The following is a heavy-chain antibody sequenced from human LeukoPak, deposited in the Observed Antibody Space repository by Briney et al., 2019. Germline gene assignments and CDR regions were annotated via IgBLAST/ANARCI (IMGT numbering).Heavy chain of an antibody. J-gene: IGHJ4*02. Sequence: PSETLSLTCTVSGGSISSSSYYWGWIRQPPGKGLEWIGSIYYSGSTYYNPSLKSRVTISVDTSKNQFSLKLSSVTAADTAVYHCARRTNVGDSSGYYYYDYFDYWGQGTLVTVSS. CDR1: GGSISSSSYY. CDR2: IYYSGST. D-gene: IGHD3-22*01. CDR3: ARRTNVGDSSGYYYYDYFDY. V-gene: IGHV4-39*01.